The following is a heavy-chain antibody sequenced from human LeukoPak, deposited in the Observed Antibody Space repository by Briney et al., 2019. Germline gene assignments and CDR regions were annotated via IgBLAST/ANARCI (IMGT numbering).Heavy chain of an antibody. Sequence: PGGSLRLSCAASGFTFDDYGMSWVRQAPGKGLEWVSGINWNGGSTGYADSVKGRFTISRDNAKNSLYLQMNSLRAEDTAVYYCASPSGLAADPRFDPWGQGTLVTVSS. V-gene: IGHV3-20*04. J-gene: IGHJ5*02. CDR3: ASPSGLAADPRFDP. D-gene: IGHD6-13*01. CDR2: INWNGGST. CDR1: GFTFDDYG.